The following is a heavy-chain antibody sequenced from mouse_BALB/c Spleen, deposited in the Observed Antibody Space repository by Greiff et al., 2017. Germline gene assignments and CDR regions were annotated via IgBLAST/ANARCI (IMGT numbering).Heavy chain of an antibody. Sequence: EVQLQQSGPELVKPGASVKMSCKASGYTFTSYVMHWVKQKPGQGLEWIGYINPYNDGTKYNEKFKGKATLTSDKSSSTTYMELSSLTSEDSAVYYCARCEGDGDYYVGYFDDWGEGTTLTVSS. CDR3: ARCEGDGDYYVGYFDD. CDR1: GYTFTSYV. V-gene: IGHV1-14*01. D-gene: IGHD1-1*01. J-gene: IGHJ2*01. CDR2: INPYNDGT.